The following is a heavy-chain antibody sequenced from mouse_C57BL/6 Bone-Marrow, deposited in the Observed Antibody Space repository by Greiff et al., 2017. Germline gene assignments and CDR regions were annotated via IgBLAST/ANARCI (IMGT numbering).Heavy chain of an antibody. Sequence: EVMLVESGGGLVKPGGSLKLSCAASGFTFSSYAMSWVRQTPEKRLEWVATISDGGSYTYYPDNLKGRFTLSRDNAKNNLYLQMSQLKSEDTAMYYCARDRNYGGFAYWGQGTLVTVSA. CDR2: ISDGGSYT. CDR1: GFTFSSYA. J-gene: IGHJ3*01. CDR3: ARDRNYGGFAY. V-gene: IGHV5-4*01. D-gene: IGHD1-1*01.